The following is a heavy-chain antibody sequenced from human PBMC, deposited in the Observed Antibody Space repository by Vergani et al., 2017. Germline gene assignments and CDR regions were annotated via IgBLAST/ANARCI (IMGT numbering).Heavy chain of an antibody. CDR3: ARGSYDSSGYSIYFDY. D-gene: IGHD3-22*01. CDR2: IYYSGST. Sequence: QVQLQESGPGLVKPSETLSLTCTVSGGSISSYYWSWIRQPPGKGLEWIGYIYYSGSTNYNPPLKSRVTISVDTSKNQFSLKLSSVTAADTAVYYCARGSYDSSGYSIYFDYWGQGTLVTVSS. V-gene: IGHV4-59*01. J-gene: IGHJ4*02. CDR1: GGSISSYY.